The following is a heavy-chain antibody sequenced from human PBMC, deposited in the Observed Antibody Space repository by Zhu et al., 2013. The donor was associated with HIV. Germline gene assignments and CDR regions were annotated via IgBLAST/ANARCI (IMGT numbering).Heavy chain of an antibody. CDR3: ARDRFLWAEYYYDSSGNIRVAYYFDY. D-gene: IGHD3-22*01. CDR2: IIPIFGTA. V-gene: IGHV1-69*01. J-gene: IGHJ4*02. CDR1: GGTFSSYA. Sequence: QVQLVQSGAEVKKPGSSVKVSCKASGGTFSSYAISWVRQAPGQGLEWMGGIIPIFGTANYAQKFQGRVTITADESTSTAYMELSSLRSEDTAVYYCARDRFLWAEYYYDSSGNIRVAYYFDYWGQGTLVTVSS.